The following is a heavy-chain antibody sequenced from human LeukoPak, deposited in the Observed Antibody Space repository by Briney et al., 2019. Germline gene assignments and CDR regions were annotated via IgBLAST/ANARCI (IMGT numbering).Heavy chain of an antibody. CDR1: AGSISSYY. V-gene: IGHV4-4*07. J-gene: IGHJ6*02. CDR2: IYTSGST. CDR3: ARVSYYGSGAWIYYYYGMDV. D-gene: IGHD3-10*01. Sequence: SQTLSLTCTVSAGSISSYYWSWIRQPPGKGLEGIGRIYTSGSTNYSASLKSRVTMSVDTYKNQCSMKLSSVTSADTAVYYCARVSYYGSGAWIYYYYGMDVWGQGTTVTVSS.